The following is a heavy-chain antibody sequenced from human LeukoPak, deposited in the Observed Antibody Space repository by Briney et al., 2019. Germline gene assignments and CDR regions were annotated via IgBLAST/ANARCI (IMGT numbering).Heavy chain of an antibody. D-gene: IGHD1-14*01. CDR2: INHSGST. CDR1: GGSFSGYY. CDR3: ARSSVNHFDY. V-gene: IGHV4-34*01. Sequence: PSETLSLTCAVYGGSFSGYYWSWIRQPPGKGLEWIGEINHSGSTNYNPSLKSRVTISVDTSKNQFSLKLSSVTAADTAVYYCARSSVNHFDYWGQGTLVTVSS. J-gene: IGHJ4*02.